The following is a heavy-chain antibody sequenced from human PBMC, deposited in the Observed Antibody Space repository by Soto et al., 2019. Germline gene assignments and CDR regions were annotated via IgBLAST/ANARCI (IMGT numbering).Heavy chain of an antibody. Sequence: GGSLRLSCAASGFTFSSYSMNWVRQAPGKGLEWVSSISSSSRYIYYADTVKGRFTISRDNAKNSLYLKMNSLRAEDTAVYFCARGGSGSYWEGNWFDPWGQGTLVTVSA. J-gene: IGHJ5*02. V-gene: IGHV3-21*01. CDR2: ISSSSRYI. CDR1: GFTFSSYS. CDR3: ARGGSGSYWEGNWFDP. D-gene: IGHD3-10*01.